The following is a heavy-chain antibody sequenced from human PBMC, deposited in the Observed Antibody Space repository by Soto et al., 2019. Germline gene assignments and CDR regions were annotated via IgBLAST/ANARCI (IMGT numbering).Heavy chain of an antibody. CDR2: IWFDGATK. J-gene: IGHJ4*02. D-gene: IGHD6-13*01. CDR1: GFTFSDYA. Sequence: LRLSCAASGFTFSDYAMHWARQAPGKGLEWVASIWFDGATKYYADSVKGRFTISRDNSKNTVYLQMNSLRAEDSALYHCGRGGFSTNWRFDYWGQGTLVTVSS. CDR3: GRGGFSTNWRFDY. V-gene: IGHV3-33*01.